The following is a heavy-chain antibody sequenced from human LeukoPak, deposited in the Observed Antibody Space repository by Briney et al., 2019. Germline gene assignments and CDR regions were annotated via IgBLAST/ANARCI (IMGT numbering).Heavy chain of an antibody. Sequence: GSLRLSCAASGFTFSSYGMHWVRQAPGKGLEWVAFIRYDGSNKYYADSVKGRFTISRDNSKNTLYLQMNSLRAEDTAVYYCAKREGYCSSTSCFNDYYHYGMDVWGQGTTVTVSS. D-gene: IGHD2-2*01. CDR2: IRYDGSNK. V-gene: IGHV3-30*02. CDR1: GFTFSSYG. J-gene: IGHJ6*02. CDR3: AKREGYCSSTSCFNDYYHYGMDV.